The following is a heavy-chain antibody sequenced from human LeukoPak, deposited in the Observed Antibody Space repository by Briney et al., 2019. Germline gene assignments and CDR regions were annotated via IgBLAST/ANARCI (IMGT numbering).Heavy chain of an antibody. CDR2: ITGRGENI. V-gene: IGHV3-23*01. Sequence: GGTLRLSCTASGFTFSSYGMNWVRQAPGKGLEWVSGITGRGENIYYAGSVKGRFTISRDNSKNTLYLQMNSLRAEDPAVYYCAKDRRLAAFDYGGQGTLVTVSS. J-gene: IGHJ4*02. CDR1: GFTFSSYG. D-gene: IGHD6-25*01. CDR3: AKDRRLAAFDY.